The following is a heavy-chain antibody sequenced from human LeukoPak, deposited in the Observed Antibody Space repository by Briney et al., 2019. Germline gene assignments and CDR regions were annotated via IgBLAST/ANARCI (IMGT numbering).Heavy chain of an antibody. V-gene: IGHV4-59*01. D-gene: IGHD6-6*01. CDR1: GGSISSYY. Sequence: PSETLSLTCTVSGGSISSYYWSWIRQPPGKGLEWIGYIYYSGSTNYNPSLKSRVPISVDTAKNQSSLKLSSVTAADTAVYYCARVDPDSSSTLEVFDYWGQGTLVTVSS. CDR2: IYYSGST. CDR3: ARVDPDSSSTLEVFDY. J-gene: IGHJ4*02.